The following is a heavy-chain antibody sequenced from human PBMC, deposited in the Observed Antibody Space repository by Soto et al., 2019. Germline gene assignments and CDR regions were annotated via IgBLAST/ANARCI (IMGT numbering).Heavy chain of an antibody. CDR1: GFTFSSYD. Sequence: GGSLRLSCAASGFTFSSYDMHWVRQAPGKGLEWAAAVTSDGGNKVYGDSAKGRFTLSRDNSKNTVDLQMNSLRVEDTGISYCATVRLRVTSGCSRFDHSGHGTLVTVSS. V-gene: IGHV3-30*03. CDR3: ATVRLRVTSGCSRFDH. D-gene: IGHD4-17*01. CDR2: VTSDGGNK. J-gene: IGHJ4*01.